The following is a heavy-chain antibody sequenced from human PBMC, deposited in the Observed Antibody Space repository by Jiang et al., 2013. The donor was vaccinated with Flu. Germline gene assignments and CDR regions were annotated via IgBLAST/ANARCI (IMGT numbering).Heavy chain of an antibody. J-gene: IGHJ3*02. CDR2: ISGSGGST. Sequence: RLSCAASGFTFSSYAMSWVRQAPGKGLEWVSAISGSGGSTYYADSVKGRFTISRDNSKNTLYLQMNSLRAEDTAVYYCAKEYYDILTGYYHDDAFDIWGQGTMVTVSS. CDR3: AKEYYDILTGYYHDDAFDI. V-gene: IGHV3-23*01. D-gene: IGHD3-9*01. CDR1: GFTFSSYA.